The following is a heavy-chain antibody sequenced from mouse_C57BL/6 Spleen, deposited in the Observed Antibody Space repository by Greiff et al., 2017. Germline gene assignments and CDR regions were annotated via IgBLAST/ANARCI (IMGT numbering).Heavy chain of an antibody. CDR1: GYTFTSYW. D-gene: IGHD1-1*01. J-gene: IGHJ1*03. CDR3: ARSLITTVVASGYLDV. Sequence: QVQLQQPGAELVKPGASVKMSCKASGYTFTSYWITWVKQRPGQGLEWIGDIYPGSGSTNYNEKFKSKATLTVDTSSSTAYMQLSSLTSEDSAVYYCARSLITTVVASGYLDVWGTGTTVTVSS. CDR2: IYPGSGST. V-gene: IGHV1-55*01.